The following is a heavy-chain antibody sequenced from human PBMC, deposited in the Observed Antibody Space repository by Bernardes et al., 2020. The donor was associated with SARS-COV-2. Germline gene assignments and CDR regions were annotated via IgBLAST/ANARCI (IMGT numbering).Heavy chain of an antibody. V-gene: IGHV3-30-3*01. J-gene: IGHJ2*01. CDR1: GFTFSYYA. CDR2: ISYDENNK. D-gene: IGHD3-3*01. Sequence: GGSLRLSCAASGFTFSYYAMHWVRQAPGKGLEWVAVISYDENNKYYADSVKGRFTISRDNSKNTLYLRMNSLRPEDTAVYYCARDPSRSQFLDSFYYFDLWGRGTLVTVSS. CDR3: ARDPSRSQFLDSFYYFDL.